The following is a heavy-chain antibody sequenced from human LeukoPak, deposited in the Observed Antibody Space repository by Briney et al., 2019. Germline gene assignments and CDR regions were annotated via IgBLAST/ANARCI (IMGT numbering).Heavy chain of an antibody. Sequence: PGGSLRLSCAASGFTVSSNYMSWVRQAPGKGLEGVSVIYSGVSTYYADSVKGRFTISRDNSKNTLYLQMNSLRAEDTAVYYCARGQRHSSSWYGPDAFDIWGQGTMVTVSS. D-gene: IGHD6-13*01. CDR2: IYSGVST. J-gene: IGHJ3*02. V-gene: IGHV3-53*01. CDR3: ARGQRHSSSWYGPDAFDI. CDR1: GFTVSSNY.